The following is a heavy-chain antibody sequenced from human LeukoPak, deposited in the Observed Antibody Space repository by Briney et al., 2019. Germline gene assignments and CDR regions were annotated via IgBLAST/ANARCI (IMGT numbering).Heavy chain of an antibody. CDR2: INHSGST. Sequence: SDTLSLLRAVYGGSFSRYYWSWIRQPPGKGLEWIGEINHSGSTKYNPSLKSRVTKSVDTSKNQFSLKLSSVTAADTAVYYCARGVPGLLGGSSGYYCANFDYWGQGTLVTVSS. J-gene: IGHJ4*02. D-gene: IGHD3-22*01. CDR3: ARGVPGLLGGSSGYYCANFDY. V-gene: IGHV4-34*01. CDR1: GGSFSRYY.